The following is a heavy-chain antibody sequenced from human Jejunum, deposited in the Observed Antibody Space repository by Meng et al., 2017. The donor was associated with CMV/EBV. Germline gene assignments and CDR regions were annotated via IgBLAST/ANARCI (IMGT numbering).Heavy chain of an antibody. Sequence: ATSGFTFSTYSMSWVRQAPGKGLEWVSSISISSYTYYADSVKGRFTISRDNAKNSLYLQMNSLRAEDTAVYYCARVVKGGNYLDYWGQGTLGTGSS. J-gene: IGHJ4*02. D-gene: IGHD4-23*01. CDR3: ARVVKGGNYLDY. V-gene: IGHV3-21*01. CDR1: GFTFSTYS. CDR2: ISISSYT.